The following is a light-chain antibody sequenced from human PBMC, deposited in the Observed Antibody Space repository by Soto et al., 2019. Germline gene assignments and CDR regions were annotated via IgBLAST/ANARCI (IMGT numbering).Light chain of an antibody. CDR1: QTLSTW. CDR3: QHYNSYPYT. Sequence: DIQMTQSPSTLSASVGDRVTITCRASQTLSTWLAWYQQRPGKAPNLLIYKASTLESGVSSRFSGSGSGTEFTLTISNLQPDDFATYYCQHYNSYPYTFGQGTNLEIK. J-gene: IGKJ2*01. V-gene: IGKV1-5*03. CDR2: KAS.